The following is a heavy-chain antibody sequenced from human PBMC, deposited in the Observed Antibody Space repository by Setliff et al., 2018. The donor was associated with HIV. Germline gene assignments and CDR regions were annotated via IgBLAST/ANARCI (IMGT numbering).Heavy chain of an antibody. V-gene: IGHV1-3*01. D-gene: IGHD6-6*01. J-gene: IGHJ3*02. Sequence: ASVKVSCKASGGIFSRFAMHWVRQAPGQRLEWMGWINVGSDNTKYSQRLQDRVTIARDTSASTAYMELSSLRSEDTAVYYCARGHSSSAYDAYDIWGQGTMVTVSS. CDR3: ARGHSSSAYDAYDI. CDR2: INVGSDNT. CDR1: GGIFSRFA.